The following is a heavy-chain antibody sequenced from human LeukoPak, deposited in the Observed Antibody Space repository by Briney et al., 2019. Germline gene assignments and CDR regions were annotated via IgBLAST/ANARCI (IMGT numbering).Heavy chain of an antibody. D-gene: IGHD3/OR15-3a*01. CDR2: IRADNGDT. CDR1: GFTFTSSA. V-gene: IGHV1-18*01. CDR3: ARGDWYFDY. Sequence: ASVKVSCKASGFTFTSSAMQWVRQAPGQGLEWMAWIRADNGDTKFGQKFQGRVTLTTDKSTRTAYMELGSLRSDDTAVYFCARGDWYFDYWGQGTLVTVSS. J-gene: IGHJ4*02.